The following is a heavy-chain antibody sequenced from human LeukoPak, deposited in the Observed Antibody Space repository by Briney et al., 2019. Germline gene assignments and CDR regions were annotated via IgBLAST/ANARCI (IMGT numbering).Heavy chain of an antibody. J-gene: IGHJ4*02. Sequence: GGSLRLSCAASGFIFSDYWMHWVRQAPGKGLVWVSRINTDGGFTRYADSVQGRFIISRDTAKNTLFLQMNSLRAEDTAVYYCAREAKVGGALQYWGQGILVTVSS. CDR3: AREAKVGGALQY. CDR1: GFIFSDYW. V-gene: IGHV3-74*01. CDR2: INTDGGFT. D-gene: IGHD1-26*01.